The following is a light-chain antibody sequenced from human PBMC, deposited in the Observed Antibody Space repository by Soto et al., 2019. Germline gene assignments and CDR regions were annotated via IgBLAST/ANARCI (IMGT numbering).Light chain of an antibody. Sequence: EIVMTQSPPSLTVTPGEPASISCRSSQRLHSNGNTFLDWYLQKPGQSPQLLIYLGSNRASGVPDRVSGSEAGTDFTLKISRVEAEDVGVYYCMQALQTPYTFGQGTKLEIK. CDR3: MQALQTPYT. CDR2: LGS. V-gene: IGKV2-28*01. J-gene: IGKJ2*01. CDR1: QRLHSNGNTF.